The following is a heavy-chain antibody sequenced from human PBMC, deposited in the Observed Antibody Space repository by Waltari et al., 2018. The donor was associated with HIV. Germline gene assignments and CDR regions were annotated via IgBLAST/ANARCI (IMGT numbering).Heavy chain of an antibody. CDR3: VRGSIVLVPAATNYFDY. J-gene: IGHJ4*02. CDR2: INHRGST. CDR1: GAPFSGYY. Sequence: QVQLQQWGAGLLKPTETLSLTCDVYGAPFSGYYWTWIRQPPGKGMEWIGEINHRGSTNYNPSLKSRVTISVDTAKNQFSLKLSSVTAADTAVYYCVRGSIVLVPAATNYFDYWGQGTLVTVSS. V-gene: IGHV4-34*01. D-gene: IGHD2-2*01.